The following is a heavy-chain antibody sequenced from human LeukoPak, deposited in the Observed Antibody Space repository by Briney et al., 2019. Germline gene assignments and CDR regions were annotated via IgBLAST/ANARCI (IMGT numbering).Heavy chain of an antibody. CDR3: ARLWGGYSYGWDY. CDR2: IYPGDSDT. D-gene: IGHD5-18*01. CDR1: GYSFSNNW. V-gene: IGHV5-51*01. Sequence: GESLKISCKGSGYSFSNNWIGWVRQMPGKGLEWMGIIYPGDSDTRYSPSFQGQVTISADKSINTAYLQWSSLKASDTAMYYCARLWGGYSYGWDYWGRGTLVTVSS. J-gene: IGHJ4*02.